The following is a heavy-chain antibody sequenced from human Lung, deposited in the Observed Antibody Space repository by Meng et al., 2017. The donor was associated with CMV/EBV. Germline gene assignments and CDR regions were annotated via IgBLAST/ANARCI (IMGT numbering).Heavy chain of an antibody. D-gene: IGHD1-26*01. CDR2: IYSGGST. V-gene: IGHV3-66*01. Sequence: EVQLVESGGGLVQPGGSLRLSCAASGFTVSSNYMSWVRQAPGKGLEWVSVIYSGGSTYYADSVKGRFTISRDNSKTTLYLQMNSLRAEDTAVYYCAGGSYGPGGSGLDYWGQGTLGTVSP. J-gene: IGHJ4*02. CDR1: GFTVSSNY. CDR3: AGGSYGPGGSGLDY.